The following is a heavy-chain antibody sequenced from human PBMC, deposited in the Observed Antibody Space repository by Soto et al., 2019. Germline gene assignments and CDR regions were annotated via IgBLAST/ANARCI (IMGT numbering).Heavy chain of an antibody. V-gene: IGHV6-1*01. CDR3: TGITWFRGMDV. J-gene: IGHJ6*02. CDR1: GDSVSINSAG. Sequence: QTLSLTCAISGDSVSINSAGWNWIRQSPSRGLEWLGRTYYKSKWNNDYALSVKSRITINPDTSKNQFSLHLYSVTPEDTAVYYCTGITWFRGMDVWGQGTPVTVSS. D-gene: IGHD3-10*01. CDR2: TYYKSKWNN.